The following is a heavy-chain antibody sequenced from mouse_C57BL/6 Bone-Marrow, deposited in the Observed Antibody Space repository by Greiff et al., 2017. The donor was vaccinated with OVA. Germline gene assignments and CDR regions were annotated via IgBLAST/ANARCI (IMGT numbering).Heavy chain of an antibody. Sequence: EVMLVESGPELVKPGASVKISCKASGYSFTGYYMNWVKQSPEKSLEWIGEINPSTGGTTYNQKFKAKATLTVDKSSSTAYMQLKSLTSEDSAVYYCAIDVYSNYDAMDYWGPGTSVTVSS. V-gene: IGHV1-42*01. CDR1: GYSFTGYY. CDR3: AIDVYSNYDAMDY. D-gene: IGHD2-5*01. CDR2: INPSTGGT. J-gene: IGHJ4*01.